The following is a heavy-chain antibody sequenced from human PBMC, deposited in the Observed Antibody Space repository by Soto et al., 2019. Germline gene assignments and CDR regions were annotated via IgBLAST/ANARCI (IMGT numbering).Heavy chain of an antibody. J-gene: IGHJ4*02. D-gene: IGHD5-18*01. V-gene: IGHV4-61*08. CDR1: GGFISSGGYY. Sequence: SETLSLTCTVSGGFISSGGYYWSWIRQHPGKGLEWIGYIDYRGSTDYNPSLKSRVTISVDTSKNQFSLKLSSVTAADTAVYYCARGSATAYYFEYWGQGTLVTVSS. CDR3: ARGSATAYYFEY. CDR2: IDYRGST.